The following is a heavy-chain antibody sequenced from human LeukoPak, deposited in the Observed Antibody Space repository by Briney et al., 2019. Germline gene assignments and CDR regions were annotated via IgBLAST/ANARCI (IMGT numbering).Heavy chain of an antibody. CDR3: ARGRNYVSDYYFDV. V-gene: IGHV4-34*01. Sequence: KPSETLSLTCAVYGVSLRGYYWSWIRQSPEKGLEWIGEISHEGDSFYNPSLKSRLTLSVDMSKNQFSLKLRSVTAADTAVYYCARGRNYVSDYYFDVWGKGTTVIVSS. CDR1: GVSLRGYY. J-gene: IGHJ6*03. D-gene: IGHD1-7*01. CDR2: ISHEGDS.